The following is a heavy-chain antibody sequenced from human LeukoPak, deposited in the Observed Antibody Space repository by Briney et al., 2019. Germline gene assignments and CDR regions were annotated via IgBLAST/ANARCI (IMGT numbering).Heavy chain of an antibody. CDR3: ARLSAPGFLEWLGKFDY. J-gene: IGHJ4*02. D-gene: IGHD3-3*01. V-gene: IGHV1-2*02. CDR2: INPNSGGT. Sequence: GASVKVSCKASGYTFTGYYMHWVRQAPGQGLEWMGWINPNSGGTNYAQKFQGRVTMTRDTSISTAYMELSRLRSDDTAVYYCARLSAPGFLEWLGKFDYWGQGTLVTVSS. CDR1: GYTFTGYY.